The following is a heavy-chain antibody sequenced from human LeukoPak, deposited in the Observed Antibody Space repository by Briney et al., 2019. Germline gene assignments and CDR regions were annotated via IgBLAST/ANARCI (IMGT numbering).Heavy chain of an antibody. CDR2: ISSTSSYI. D-gene: IGHD2-2*01. J-gene: IGHJ4*02. CDR3: AGCPCITTRCYGRFDY. V-gene: IGHV3-21*01. CDR1: GFNFSFYS. Sequence: GGSLRLSCAASGFNFSFYSLYWVRQASGRGLQWVPSISSTSSYIYYADSVKGRFTISRDNANNSLYLQMDSLRAEDTAVYYCAGCPCITTRCYGRFDYWGQGTLVTVSS.